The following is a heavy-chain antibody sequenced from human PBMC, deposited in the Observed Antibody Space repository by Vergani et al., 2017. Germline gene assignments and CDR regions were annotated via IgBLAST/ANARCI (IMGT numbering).Heavy chain of an antibody. J-gene: IGHJ6*03. CDR1: GFTFSSYA. V-gene: IGHV3-30*04. D-gene: IGHD3-10*01. CDR2: ISYDGSNK. Sequence: QVQLVESGGGVVQPGRSLRLSCAASGFTFSSYAMHWVRQAPGKGLAWVAVISYDGSNKYYADSVKGRFTISRDNSKKTLYLQMNSLRAEDTALYYCARDAYGSGSLYYYYYYYMDVWGKGTTVTVSS. CDR3: ARDAYGSGSLYYYYYYYMDV.